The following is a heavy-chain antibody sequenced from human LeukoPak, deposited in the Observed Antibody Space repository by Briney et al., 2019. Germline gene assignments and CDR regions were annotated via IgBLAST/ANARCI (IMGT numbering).Heavy chain of an antibody. D-gene: IGHD2-15*01. CDR1: GYTFTDYY. V-gene: IGHV1-2*02. CDR2: INPNSGGT. CDR3: ARVGTSEYCSRGSCYSDC. J-gene: IGHJ4*02. Sequence: ASVKVSCKTPGYTFTDYYIHWVRQAPGQGLEWMGWINPNSGGTNYAQNFQGRVTMTRDTSITTAYMELSGLRSNDTAVYYCARVGTSEYCSRGSCYSDCWGQGSLVTVSS.